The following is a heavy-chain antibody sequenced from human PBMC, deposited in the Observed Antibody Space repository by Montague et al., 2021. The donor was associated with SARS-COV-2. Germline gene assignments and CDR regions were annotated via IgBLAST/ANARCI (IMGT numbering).Heavy chain of an antibody. V-gene: IGHV4-39*01. D-gene: IGHD3-16*01. CDR3: ARHLRAIRCAWGNSRNPH. CDR1: GDSISNSYYY. Sequence: SETLSLTCIVSGDSISNSYYYWDWIRQPPGKGLEWIGTIYYSGSIYYNPSLKSRLTISLDTSRNQFSLKLTSVTAADTAVYYCARHLRAIRCAWGNSRNPHWGRGTLVTVSS. CDR2: IYYSGSI. J-gene: IGHJ4*02.